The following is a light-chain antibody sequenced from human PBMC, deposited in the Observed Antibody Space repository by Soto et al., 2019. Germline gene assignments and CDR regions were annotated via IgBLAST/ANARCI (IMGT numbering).Light chain of an antibody. CDR1: SSNIGGYY. V-gene: IGLV1-47*01. CDR3: AAWDDIRSGARWV. CDR2: RNN. J-gene: IGLJ3*02. Sequence: QLVLTQPPSASGTPGQRVTISCSGSSSNIGGYYVYWYQQLPGTAPKLLIYRNNQRPSVVPDRFSGSKSGTSASLAISGLRSEDEADYYCAAWDDIRSGARWVFGGGTKLTVL.